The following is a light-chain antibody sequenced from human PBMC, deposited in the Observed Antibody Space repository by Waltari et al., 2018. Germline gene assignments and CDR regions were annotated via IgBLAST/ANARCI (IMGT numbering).Light chain of an antibody. CDR3: QQYGDSPYT. Sequence: EIVLTQSPGTLSLSPGERATLSCRASQSVSSSYLAWYQHKPGQPPRLLISGASSRAPGIPDRFCGSESGTDFTLVINRLEPEDFAVYFCQQYGDSPYTFGQGTKLEIK. CDR2: GAS. V-gene: IGKV3-20*01. CDR1: QSVSSSY. J-gene: IGKJ2*01.